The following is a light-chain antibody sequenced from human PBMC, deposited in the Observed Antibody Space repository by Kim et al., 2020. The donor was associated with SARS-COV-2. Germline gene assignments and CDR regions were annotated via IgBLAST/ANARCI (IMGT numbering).Light chain of an antibody. CDR2: SAS. CDR3: QKYNSAPWT. Sequence: ASAGDRVTITCRASQGISNYLAWYQQKPAKLPNHLINSASTLQSGVPSRFSGSGSGTDFSLTISSLQPEDVATYYCQKYNSAPWTFGQGTKVDIK. CDR1: QGISNY. V-gene: IGKV1-27*01. J-gene: IGKJ1*01.